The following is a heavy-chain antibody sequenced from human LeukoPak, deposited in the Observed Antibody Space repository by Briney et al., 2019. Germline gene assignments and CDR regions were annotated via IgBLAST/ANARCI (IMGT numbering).Heavy chain of an antibody. CDR3: ARELTIFGVETAGFDP. CDR1: GFTFSSYS. CDR2: ISSSSYI. V-gene: IGHV3-21*01. Sequence: PGGSLRLSCAASGFTFSSYSMNWVRQAPGKGLEWVSSISSSSYIYYADSVKGRFTISRDNAKNSLYLQMNSLRAEDTAVYYCARELTIFGVETAGFDPWGQGTLVTVSS. J-gene: IGHJ5*02. D-gene: IGHD3-3*01.